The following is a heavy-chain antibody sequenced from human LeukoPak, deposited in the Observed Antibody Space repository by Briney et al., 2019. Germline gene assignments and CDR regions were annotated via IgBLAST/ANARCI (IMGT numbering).Heavy chain of an antibody. V-gene: IGHV4-31*03. Sequence: PSQTLSLTCTVSGGSISSGGYYWSWIRQHPGKGLEWIGYIYYSGSTYYNPSLKSRVTISVDTSKNQFSLKLSSVTAAGTAVYYCASSYDSSPGDAFDIWGQGTMVTVSS. J-gene: IGHJ3*02. CDR3: ASSYDSSPGDAFDI. CDR2: IYYSGST. CDR1: GGSISSGGYY. D-gene: IGHD3-22*01.